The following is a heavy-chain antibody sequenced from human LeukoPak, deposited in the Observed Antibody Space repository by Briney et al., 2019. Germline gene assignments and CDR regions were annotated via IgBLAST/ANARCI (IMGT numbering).Heavy chain of an antibody. J-gene: IGHJ5*02. CDR3: ARLTGYYDSSGYYSWFDP. Sequence: PSETLSLTCAVSGGSISSHYWSWLRQPPGEGLEWIAYIHYTGRTNYNPSLKGRVTISVDTSKNQFSLKLSSVTAADTAVYYCARLTGYYDSSGYYSWFDPWGQGTLVTVSS. CDR2: IHYTGRT. D-gene: IGHD3-22*01. V-gene: IGHV4-59*08. CDR1: GGSISSHY.